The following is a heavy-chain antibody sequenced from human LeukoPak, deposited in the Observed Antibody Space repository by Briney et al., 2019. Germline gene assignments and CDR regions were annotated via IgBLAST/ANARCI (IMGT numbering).Heavy chain of an antibody. CDR1: GFTFDDYA. V-gene: IGHV3-9*01. CDR2: ISWNSGSI. Sequence: SLRLSCAASGFTFDDYAMHWVRQAPGKGLEWVSGISWNSGSIGYADSVKGRFTISRDNAKNSLYLQMNSLRAEDTALYYCAKLSYKTGDRDAFDIWGQGTMVTVSS. J-gene: IGHJ3*02. D-gene: IGHD7-27*01. CDR3: AKLSYKTGDRDAFDI.